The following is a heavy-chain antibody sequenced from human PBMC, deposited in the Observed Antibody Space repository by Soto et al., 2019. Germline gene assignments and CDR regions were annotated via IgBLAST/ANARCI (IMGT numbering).Heavy chain of an antibody. CDR3: ARVPSPFDYYYAMDV. J-gene: IGHJ6*02. D-gene: IGHD3-16*01. CDR2: ISSSGTT. Sequence: PSETLSLTCTVSGDSISSGNKYWSWIRQPPGKGLERIGYISSSGTTYYNPSLKSRLTMSLDASQNQFSLKLNSLTDADTAVYFCARVPSPFDYYYAMDVWGQGTTVTVSS. V-gene: IGHV4-30-4*01. CDR1: GDSISSGNKY.